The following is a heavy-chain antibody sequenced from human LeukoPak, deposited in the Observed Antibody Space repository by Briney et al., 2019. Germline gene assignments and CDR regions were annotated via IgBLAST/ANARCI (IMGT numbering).Heavy chain of an antibody. CDR1: GYTFTSYY. D-gene: IGHD3-22*01. CDR3: AREEDYDDAPRY. J-gene: IGHJ4*02. CDR2: INPNSGGT. Sequence: ASVKVSCKASGYTFTSYYMHWVRQAPGQGIEWMGWINPNSGGTNYAQKFQGRVTMTRDTSISTAYMELSRLRSDDTAVYYCAREEDYDDAPRYWGQGTLVTVSS. V-gene: IGHV1-2*02.